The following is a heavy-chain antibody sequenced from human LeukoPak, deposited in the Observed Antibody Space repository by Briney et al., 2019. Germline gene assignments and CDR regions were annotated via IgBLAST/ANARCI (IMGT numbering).Heavy chain of an antibody. CDR1: GFTFSNFA. V-gene: IGHV3-23*01. CDR2: ISGSGGST. CDR3: AKPNYDILTGYYT. J-gene: IGHJ5*02. Sequence: GGSLRLSCAASGFTFSNFAMCWVRQVPGKGLEWVSAISGSGGSTYYADSVKGRFTISRDNSKNTLYLQMNSLRAEDTAVYYSAKPNYDILTGYYTWGQGTLVTVSS. D-gene: IGHD3-9*01.